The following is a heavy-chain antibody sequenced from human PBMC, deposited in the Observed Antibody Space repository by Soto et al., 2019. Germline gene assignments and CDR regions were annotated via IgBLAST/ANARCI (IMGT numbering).Heavy chain of an antibody. V-gene: IGHV5-10-1*01. CDR1: GYSFTSYW. CDR2: IDPSDSYT. J-gene: IGHJ6*02. CDR3: ARHYGSGSYLTPIYYYYGMDG. Sequence: GESLKISCKGSGYSFTSYWISWVRQMPGKGLEWMGRIDPSDSYTNYSPSFQGHVTISADKSISTAYLQWSSLKASDTAMYYCARHYGSGSYLTPIYYYYGMDGWGQGTTVTVSS. D-gene: IGHD3-10*01.